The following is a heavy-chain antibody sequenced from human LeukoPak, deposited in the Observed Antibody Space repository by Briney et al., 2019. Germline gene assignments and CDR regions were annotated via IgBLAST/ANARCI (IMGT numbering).Heavy chain of an antibody. CDR3: ARGPSGGNGFSY. CDR2: IKQDGSER. D-gene: IGHD2-15*01. J-gene: IGHJ4*02. V-gene: IGHV3-7*04. CDR1: GFTLSSYW. Sequence: PGGSLRLSCAASGFTLSSYWMSSVRQAPGKGLGWVANIKQDGSERYYVDSVKGRFTISRDNAKNSLYLQMNSLRAVDTAVYYCARGPSGGNGFSYWGLGTLVTVSS.